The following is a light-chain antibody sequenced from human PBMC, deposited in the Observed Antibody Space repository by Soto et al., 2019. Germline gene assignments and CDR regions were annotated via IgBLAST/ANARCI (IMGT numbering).Light chain of an antibody. V-gene: IGKV1-39*01. CDR3: QQSYSTPPVT. CDR1: QSISSY. CDR2: AAS. Sequence: DIQMTQSPSSLSASVGDRVTITLLASQSISSYLNWYQQTPGKAPKLLIYAASSLQSGVPSRFSGSGSGTDFTLTISSLQPEDFATYYCQQSYSTPPVTFGQGTRLEIK. J-gene: IGKJ5*01.